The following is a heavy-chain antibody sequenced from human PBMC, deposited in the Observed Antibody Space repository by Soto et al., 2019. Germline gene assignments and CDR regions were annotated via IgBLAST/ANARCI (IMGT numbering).Heavy chain of an antibody. CDR1: GFTFRSYA. CDR3: KNICGGDCYPYGMDV. J-gene: IGHJ6*02. D-gene: IGHD2-21*02. CDR2: ISGSGDST. V-gene: IGHV3-23*01. Sequence: PGGSLRLSCAASGFTFRSYAMSWVRQAPGKGLEWVSGISGSGDSTYYADSVKGRFTISRDNSKNTLYVQMNSLRVEDTAVYYCKNICGGDCYPYGMDVWGQGTTVTVYS.